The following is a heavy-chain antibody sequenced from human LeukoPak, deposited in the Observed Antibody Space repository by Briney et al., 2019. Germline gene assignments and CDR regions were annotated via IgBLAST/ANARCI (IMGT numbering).Heavy chain of an antibody. CDR3: AKGQPGIGVDY. D-gene: IGHD7-27*01. CDR2: ISDGGSRT. CDR1: GFSFSSYA. Sequence: GGSLRLSCAASGFSFSSYAVSWVRQAPGRGLEWVSGISDGGSRTYYADSVKGRFTISRDDSKNTLYLQMNSLRAEDTAVYYCAKGQPGIGVDYWGQGTLVNVSS. J-gene: IGHJ4*02. V-gene: IGHV3-23*01.